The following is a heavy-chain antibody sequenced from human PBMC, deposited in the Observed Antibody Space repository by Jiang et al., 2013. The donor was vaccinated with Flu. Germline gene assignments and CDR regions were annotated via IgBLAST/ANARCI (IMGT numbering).Heavy chain of an antibody. Sequence: QLVESGGGLVQPGGSLRLSCAASGFTVSSNYMSWVRQAPGKGLEWVSVIYSGGSTYYADSVKGRFTISRDNSKNTLYLQMNSLRAEDTAVYYCASARYSSSWYFVEPWGQGTLVTVSS. J-gene: IGHJ5*02. CDR3: ASARYSSSWYFVEP. V-gene: IGHV3-66*01. CDR2: IYSGGST. D-gene: IGHD6-13*01. CDR1: GFTVSSNY.